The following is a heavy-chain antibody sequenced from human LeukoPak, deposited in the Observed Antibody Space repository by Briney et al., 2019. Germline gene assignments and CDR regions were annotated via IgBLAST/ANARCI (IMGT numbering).Heavy chain of an antibody. Sequence: ASVKVSCKASGYTFTGYYMHWVRQAPGQGLEWMGWINPNSGGTNYAQKFQGRVTMTRDTSISTAYVELSRLRSDDTAVYYCARDAGSEQLVSNWFDPWGQGTLVTVSS. CDR3: ARDAGSEQLVSNWFDP. CDR1: GYTFTGYY. V-gene: IGHV1-2*02. CDR2: INPNSGGT. J-gene: IGHJ5*02. D-gene: IGHD6-6*01.